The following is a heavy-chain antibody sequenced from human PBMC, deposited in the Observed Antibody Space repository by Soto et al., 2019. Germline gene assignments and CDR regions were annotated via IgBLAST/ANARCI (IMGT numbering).Heavy chain of an antibody. J-gene: IGHJ4*02. D-gene: IGHD3-3*01. CDR1: GFTFSSYW. CDR2: INGDGSTT. V-gene: IGHV3-74*01. CDR3: ARALDFWSACFDY. Sequence: TGGSLRLSCAASGFTFSSYWMHWVRQAPGKGLVWVSRINGDGSTTTYADSVKGRFIISRDNAKKRLYLQMNSLTAEDTAVYYCARALDFWSACFDYGGRGPRVTVSS.